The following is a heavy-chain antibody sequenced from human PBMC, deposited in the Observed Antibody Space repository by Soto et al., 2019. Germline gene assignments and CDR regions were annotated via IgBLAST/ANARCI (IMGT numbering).Heavy chain of an antibody. J-gene: IGHJ4*01. Sequence: EVQLVESGGGLVQPGGSQRLSCAASGFTFSDHYMDWVRQAPGKGLEWVGRIRNKANSYTTDYAASVKGRFTISRDESKVSLDLQMNSLKTEDTAIYYCARDSGKGAYFDYWGHGTLATVSS. CDR3: ARDSGKGAYFDY. D-gene: IGHD1-26*01. CDR1: GFTFSDHY. V-gene: IGHV3-72*01. CDR2: IRNKANSYTT.